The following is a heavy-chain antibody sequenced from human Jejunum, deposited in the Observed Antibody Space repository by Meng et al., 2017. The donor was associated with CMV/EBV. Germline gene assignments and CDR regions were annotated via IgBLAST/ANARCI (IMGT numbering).Heavy chain of an antibody. Sequence: STLKESGPTPVKPTETVTLTGTFSGFSFRPAGMSVGWIRQSPGKALQWRALVYWGDENRYSPSLKTRLTITKDSTKNQEVLTKTNMNPVDTATYYCVYRRDDIFTHHYFDSWGQGTLVTVSS. V-gene: IGHV2-5*02. CDR2: VYWGDEN. CDR3: VYRRDDIFTHHYFDS. CDR1: GFSFRPAGMS. D-gene: IGHD3-9*01. J-gene: IGHJ4*02.